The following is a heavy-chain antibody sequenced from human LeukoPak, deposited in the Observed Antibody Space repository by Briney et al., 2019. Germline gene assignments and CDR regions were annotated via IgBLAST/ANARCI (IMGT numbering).Heavy chain of an antibody. CDR1: GGTFSSYA. CDR3: AREYYCSSTSCYAHNWFDP. J-gene: IGHJ5*02. Sequence: ASVKVSCKASGGTFSSYAISWVRQAPGQGLEWMGGIIPIVGTANYAQKFQGRVTITADESTSTAYMELSSLRSEDTAVYYCAREYYCSSTSCYAHNWFDPWGQGTLVTVSS. D-gene: IGHD2-2*01. CDR2: IIPIVGTA. V-gene: IGHV1-69*13.